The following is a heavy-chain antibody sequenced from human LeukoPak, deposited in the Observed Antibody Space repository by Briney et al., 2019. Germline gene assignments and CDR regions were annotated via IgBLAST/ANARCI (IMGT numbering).Heavy chain of an antibody. V-gene: IGHV1-69*13. CDR2: IIPIFGTA. D-gene: IGHD2-15*01. Sequence: GASVKVSCTASGGTFSSYAISWVRQAPGQGLEWMGGIIPIFGTANYAQKFQGRVTTTADESTSTAYMELSSLRSEDTAVYYCARLTGDRDPVVVVERDYWGQGTLVTVSS. CDR1: GGTFSSYA. J-gene: IGHJ4*02. CDR3: ARLTGDRDPVVVVERDY.